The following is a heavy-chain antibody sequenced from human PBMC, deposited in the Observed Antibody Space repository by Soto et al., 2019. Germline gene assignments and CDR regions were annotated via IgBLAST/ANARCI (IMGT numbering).Heavy chain of an antibody. D-gene: IGHD2-8*01. V-gene: IGHV4-61*01. CDR2: IFYTGSA. J-gene: IGHJ5*02. Sequence: KPSETLSLTCTVSGGPVSTENYYWSWVRQPPGKGLEWIGYIFYTGSAHYNPSLESRVTMSVDTSKNQFSLNLSPVTAADTAVYYCARLTRLVYALSWFDPWGQGTLVTVSS. CDR1: GGPVSTENYY. CDR3: ARLTRLVYALSWFDP.